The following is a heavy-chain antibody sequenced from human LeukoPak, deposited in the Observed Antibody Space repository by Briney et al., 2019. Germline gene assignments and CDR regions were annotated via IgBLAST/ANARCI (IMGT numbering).Heavy chain of an antibody. CDR2: INHSGST. J-gene: IGHJ2*01. Sequence: SETLSLTCAVYGGSFSDYYWSWIRQPPGKGLEWIGEINHSGSTNYNPSLKSRVTISVDTSKNQFSLKLSSVTAADTAVYYCARGGQWLGVGPNWYFDLWGRGTPVTVSS. D-gene: IGHD6-19*01. CDR3: ARGGQWLGVGPNWYFDL. CDR1: GGSFSDYY. V-gene: IGHV4-34*01.